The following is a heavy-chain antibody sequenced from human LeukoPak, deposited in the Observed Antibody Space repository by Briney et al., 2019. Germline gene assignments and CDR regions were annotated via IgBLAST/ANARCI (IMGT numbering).Heavy chain of an antibody. D-gene: IGHD1-26*01. J-gene: IGHJ3*02. CDR1: GYTFTGYY. CDR2: VDPNSGGT. CDR3: ARDQGLGPNDGFDI. Sequence: ASVKVSCKASGYTFTGYYIHCVRQAPGQGLEWMGWVDPNSGGTNYAQKFQGRVTMTRDTSISTVYMELSRLRSDDTAVYYCARDQGLGPNDGFDIWGQGTVVTVSS. V-gene: IGHV1-2*02.